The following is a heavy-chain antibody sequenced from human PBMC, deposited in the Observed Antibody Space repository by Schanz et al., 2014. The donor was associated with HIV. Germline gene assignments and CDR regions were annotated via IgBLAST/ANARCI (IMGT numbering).Heavy chain of an antibody. CDR3: ARGFLMGRDYDYIWGSDRYAAWFDF. CDR2: INQSGNT. J-gene: IGHJ5*01. D-gene: IGHD3-16*02. V-gene: IGHV4-34*02. Sequence: QVRLQQWGAGLLRPSETLSLTCAVYGASFSDDYWTWIRQPPGKGLEWIGEINQSGNTNYNPSLNSRATMSTDTSKKQFSLRLTSVTAADTAVYYCARGFLMGRDYDYIWGSDRYAAWFDFWGQGTLVAVSS. CDR1: GASFSDDY.